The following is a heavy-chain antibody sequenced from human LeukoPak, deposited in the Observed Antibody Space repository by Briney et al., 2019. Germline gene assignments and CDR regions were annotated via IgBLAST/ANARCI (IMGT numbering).Heavy chain of an antibody. CDR1: GFTFSSYW. D-gene: IGHD3-22*01. CDR3: ARDLSYESSGYAYYFDS. V-gene: IGHV3-21*01. CDR2: ISNNRSYI. J-gene: IGHJ4*02. Sequence: GGSLRLSCAASGFTFSSYWMSWVRHAPGKGLEWVSSISNNRSYIHYAHPVEGRFTISRDNAKNSLYLQMNSLKVEDTAVYYCARDLSYESSGYAYYFDSWGQGTLVTVSS.